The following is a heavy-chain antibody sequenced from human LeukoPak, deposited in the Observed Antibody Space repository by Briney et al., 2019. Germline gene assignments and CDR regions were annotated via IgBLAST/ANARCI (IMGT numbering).Heavy chain of an antibody. CDR2: IKQDGSEK. J-gene: IGHJ5*02. V-gene: IGHV3-7*01. Sequence: GGSLRLSCAASGFTFSSYWMSWVRQAPGKGLEWVANIKQDGSEKYYVDSVKGRFTISRDNAKNSLYLQMNSLRAEDTAVYCCARALVVPAVEGAWFDPWGQGTLVTVSS. CDR3: ARALVVPAVEGAWFDP. D-gene: IGHD2-2*01. CDR1: GFTFSSYW.